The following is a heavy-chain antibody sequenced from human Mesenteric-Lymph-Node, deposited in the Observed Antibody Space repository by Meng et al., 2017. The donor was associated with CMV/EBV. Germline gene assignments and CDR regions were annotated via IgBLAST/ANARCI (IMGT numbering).Heavy chain of an antibody. CDR2: ISAYNGNT. CDR1: GYTFTRYG. Sequence: KVCGKASGYTFTRYGISWVRQAPGKALEWMGWISAYNGNTNYAQKLQCRVTMTTDTSTMTAYMELRSLTSDDTAVYYCARDSGVFDYWGQGTLVTVSS. V-gene: IGHV1-18*04. J-gene: IGHJ4*02. CDR3: ARDSGVFDY.